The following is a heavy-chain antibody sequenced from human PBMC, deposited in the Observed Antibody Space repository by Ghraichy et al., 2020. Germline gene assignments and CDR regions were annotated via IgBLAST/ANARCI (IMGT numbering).Heavy chain of an antibody. CDR3: AGPTGEYSGSSVDY. Sequence: SETLSLTCTVSGGSISSGDYYWSWVRQHPGKGLEWIGNIYYSGTTYYNPSLKSRLTISVDTPKNQFSLKLNSVTAADTAVYYCAGPTGEYSGSSVDYWGRGTLVTVSS. CDR1: GGSISSGDYY. V-gene: IGHV4-31*03. J-gene: IGHJ4*02. D-gene: IGHD6-6*01. CDR2: IYYSGTT.